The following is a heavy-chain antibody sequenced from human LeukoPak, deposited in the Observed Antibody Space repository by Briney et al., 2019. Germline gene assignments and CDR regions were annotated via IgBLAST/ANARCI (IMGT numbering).Heavy chain of an antibody. Sequence: SETLSLTCTVSGGSISSYYWSWIRQPPGKGLEWIGYIYYSGSTNYNPSLKSRVTISVDTSKNQFSLKLSSVTAADTAVYYCARDSGYSSGWSWGQGTLVTVSS. V-gene: IGHV4-59*01. CDR2: IYYSGST. J-gene: IGHJ4*02. D-gene: IGHD6-19*01. CDR1: GGSISSYY. CDR3: ARDSGYSSGWS.